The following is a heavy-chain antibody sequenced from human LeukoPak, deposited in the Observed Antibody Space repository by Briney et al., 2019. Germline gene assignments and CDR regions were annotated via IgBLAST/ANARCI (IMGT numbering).Heavy chain of an antibody. CDR1: GFTFGDYA. CDR3: AKFTGWLQSGHDYFDY. J-gene: IGHJ4*02. Sequence: GGSLRLSCAASGFTFGDYAMHWVRQAPGKGLEWVSLISRDGGSTYYADSVKGRFTISRDNSKNSLYLQMNSLRTEDTALYYCAKFTGWLQSGHDYFDYWGQGTLVTVSS. CDR2: ISRDGGST. D-gene: IGHD5-24*01. V-gene: IGHV3-43*02.